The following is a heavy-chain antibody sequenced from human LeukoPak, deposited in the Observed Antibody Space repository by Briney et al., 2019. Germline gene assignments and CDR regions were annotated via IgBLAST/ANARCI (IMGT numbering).Heavy chain of an antibody. CDR3: ARNVPHYGDYSAANYYYYGMDV. Sequence: GGSLRLSCAASEFTFSSYEMNWVRQAPGKGLEWVSSISSSSSFRYYADSVRGRFTTSRDNAKNSVYLQMNSLRAEDTAVYYCARNVPHYGDYSAANYYYYGMDVWGQGTTVTVSS. CDR1: EFTFSSYE. D-gene: IGHD4-17*01. CDR2: ISSSSSFR. J-gene: IGHJ6*02. V-gene: IGHV3-21*01.